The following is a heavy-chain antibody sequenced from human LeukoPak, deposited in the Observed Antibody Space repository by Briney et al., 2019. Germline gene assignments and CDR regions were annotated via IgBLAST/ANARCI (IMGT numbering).Heavy chain of an antibody. CDR1: GGSFSGYY. Sequence: SETLSLTCVVYGGSFSGYYWSWTRQPPGKGLEWIGEINHSGSTNYNPSLKSRVTISVDTSKNQFSLKLSSVTAADTAVYYCARAGWYDYVWGSYRSYGFDYWGQGTLVTVSS. J-gene: IGHJ4*02. CDR2: INHSGST. CDR3: ARAGWYDYVWGSYRSYGFDY. V-gene: IGHV4-34*01. D-gene: IGHD3-16*02.